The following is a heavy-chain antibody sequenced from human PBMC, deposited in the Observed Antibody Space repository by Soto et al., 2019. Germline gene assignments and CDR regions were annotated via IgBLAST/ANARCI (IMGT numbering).Heavy chain of an antibody. D-gene: IGHD3-10*01. Sequence: GASVKVSCKASGYTFTGYYMHWVRQAPGQGLEWMGWINPNSGGTNYAQKFQGWVTMTRDTSISTAYMELSRLRSDDTAVYYCAREMVDSYPLYYSYYGTDVWGQGTTVTVSS. J-gene: IGHJ6*02. CDR1: GYTFTGYY. CDR3: AREMVDSYPLYYSYYGTDV. V-gene: IGHV1-2*04. CDR2: INPNSGGT.